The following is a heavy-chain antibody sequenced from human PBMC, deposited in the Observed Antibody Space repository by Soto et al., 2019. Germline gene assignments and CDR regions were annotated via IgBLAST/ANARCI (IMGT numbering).Heavy chain of an antibody. Sequence: ASVKVSCKASGYTFTIYGISCVRQAPVQWLEWMGWISAYNGNTNYAQKLQGRVTMTTDTSTSTAYMELRSLRSDDTAVYYCAIGGIAAAGKSYYYGMDVWGQGTTVTVSS. CDR2: ISAYNGNT. V-gene: IGHV1-18*01. D-gene: IGHD6-13*01. J-gene: IGHJ6*02. CDR3: AIGGIAAAGKSYYYGMDV. CDR1: GYTFTIYG.